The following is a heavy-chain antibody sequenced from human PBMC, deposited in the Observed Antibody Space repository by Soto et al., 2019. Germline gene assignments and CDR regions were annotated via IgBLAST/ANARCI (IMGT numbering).Heavy chain of an antibody. CDR1: GGPISSYY. D-gene: IGHD3-22*01. CDR2: IYYSGNT. V-gene: IGHV4-59*01. CDR3: ASSSGDYYYYGMDV. J-gene: IGHJ6*02. Sequence: PSETLSLTCTVSGGPISSYYWSWIRQPPGKGLEWIGYIYYSGNTNYNPSLKSRVTISVDTSKNQFSLKLSSVTAADTAVYYCASSSGDYYYYGMDVWGQGTTVTVSS.